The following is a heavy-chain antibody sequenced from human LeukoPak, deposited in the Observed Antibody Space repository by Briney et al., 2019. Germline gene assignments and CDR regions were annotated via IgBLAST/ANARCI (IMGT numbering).Heavy chain of an antibody. J-gene: IGHJ4*02. Sequence: GGSLRLSCAASAFIFSDYSMNWVRQAPGKGLEWISYISGRSSTIYYADSVRGRFTISRDNAKNSMYLQMNNLRAEDTAVYYCARDRLTSGSYFFDYWGQGTLVTVSS. CDR3: ARDRLTSGSYFFDY. CDR2: ISGRSSTI. D-gene: IGHD1-26*01. V-gene: IGHV3-48*01. CDR1: AFIFSDYS.